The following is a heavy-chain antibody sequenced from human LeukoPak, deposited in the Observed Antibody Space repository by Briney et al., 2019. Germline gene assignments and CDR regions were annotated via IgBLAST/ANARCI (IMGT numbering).Heavy chain of an antibody. J-gene: IGHJ4*02. V-gene: IGHV1-24*01. CDR3: ATDRGIVGATLPKFDY. D-gene: IGHD1-26*01. Sequence: ASVKVSCKVSGYTLTELSMHWVRQAPGKGLEWMGGFDPEDGETIYAQKFQGRVTMTEDASTDTAYMELSSLRSEDTAVYYCATDRGIVGATLPKFDYWGQGTLVTVSS. CDR1: GYTLTELS. CDR2: FDPEDGET.